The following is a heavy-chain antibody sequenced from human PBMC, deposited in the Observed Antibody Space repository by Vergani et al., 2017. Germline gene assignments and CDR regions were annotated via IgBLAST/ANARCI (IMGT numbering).Heavy chain of an antibody. CDR3: AKKVVVVPAATRTQFDY. CDR1: GFTFSSYA. J-gene: IGHJ4*02. Sequence: EVQLLESGGGLVQPGGSLRLSCAASGFTFSSYAMSWVPQAPGKGLEWVSAISGSGGSTYYADSVKGRFTISRDNSKNTLYLQMNSLRAEDTAVYYCAKKVVVVPAATRTQFDYWGQGTLVTVSS. CDR2: ISGSGGST. V-gene: IGHV3-23*01. D-gene: IGHD2-2*01.